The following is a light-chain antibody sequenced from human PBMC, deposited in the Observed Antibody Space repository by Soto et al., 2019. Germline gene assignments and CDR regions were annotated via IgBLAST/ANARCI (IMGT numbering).Light chain of an antibody. CDR2: HAS. CDR3: QQLYNYPRT. Sequence: DIQLTQSPSFLSASVGDRVTITCRASQGIASYLAWFQQKPGKAPELLILHASTLRGGVPSRFSGSGSGTDYTLTISSLQPEDLGTYYCQQLYNYPRTFGQGTKVDIK. V-gene: IGKV1-9*01. CDR1: QGIASY. J-gene: IGKJ1*01.